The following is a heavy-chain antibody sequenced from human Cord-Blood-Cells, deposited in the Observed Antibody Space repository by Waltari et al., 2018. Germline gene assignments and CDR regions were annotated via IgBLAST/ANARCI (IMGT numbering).Heavy chain of an antibody. J-gene: IGHJ4*02. CDR3: ARLSRGHDY. D-gene: IGHD3-10*01. CDR1: GGSFSGYY. CDR2: INHSGST. Sequence: QVQLQQWGAGLLKPSETLSLTCAVYGGSFSGYYWSWIRQPPGKGLEWIGEINHSGSTNYNPSLKSRVTISVDTSKNQFSLNLGSVTAADTAVYYCARLSRGHDYWGQGTLVTVSS. V-gene: IGHV4-34*01.